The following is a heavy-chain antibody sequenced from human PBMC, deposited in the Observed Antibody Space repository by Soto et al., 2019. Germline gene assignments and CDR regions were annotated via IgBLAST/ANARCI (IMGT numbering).Heavy chain of an antibody. CDR2: ISANGVTT. J-gene: IGHJ6*02. CDR1: GFTFSNYA. CDR3: HGDFIAVAGKSADYYGMDV. Sequence: PGGSLRLSCAASGFTFSNYAMSWVRQAPGKGLECVSSISANGVTTYYADSVKGRFTISRDNSKNTVYLKMNSLRPEDTAVYYCHGDFIAVAGKSADYYGMDVWGQGTTVTVSS. V-gene: IGHV3-23*01. D-gene: IGHD6-19*01.